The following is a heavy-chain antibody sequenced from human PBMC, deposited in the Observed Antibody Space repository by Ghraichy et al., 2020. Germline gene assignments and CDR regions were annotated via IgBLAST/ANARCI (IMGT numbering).Heavy chain of an antibody. CDR3: ARDLEYCTRSSCRGRYYYGMDV. D-gene: IGHD2-2*01. CDR1: GYTFNDYY. V-gene: IGHV1-2*04. J-gene: IGHJ6*02. CDR2: INPNSGDT. Sequence: ASVKVSCKASGYTFNDYYIHWVRQAPGQGLEWMGWINPNSGDTNYVQKFQGWVTMTRDTSISTAYMELSRLRSDDTAVYYCARDLEYCTRSSCRGRYYYGMDVWGQGTTVTVSS.